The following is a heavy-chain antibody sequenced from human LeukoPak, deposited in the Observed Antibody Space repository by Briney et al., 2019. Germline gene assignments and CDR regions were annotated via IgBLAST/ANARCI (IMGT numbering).Heavy chain of an antibody. V-gene: IGHV3-33*08. Sequence: GGSLRLSCAASGFTFSSYGMHWVRRAPGKGLEWVAVIWYDGSNKYYADSVKGRFTISRDNSKNTLYLQMNSLRAEDTAVYYCARVGGYSYGYHYYYYMDVWGKGTTVTVSS. CDR2: IWYDGSNK. CDR3: ARVGGYSYGYHYYYYMDV. J-gene: IGHJ6*03. D-gene: IGHD5-18*01. CDR1: GFTFSSYG.